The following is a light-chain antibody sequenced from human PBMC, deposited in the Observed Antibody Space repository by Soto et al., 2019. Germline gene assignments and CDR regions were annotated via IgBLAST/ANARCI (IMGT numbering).Light chain of an antibody. CDR2: RNN. J-gene: IGLJ2*01. V-gene: IGLV1-47*01. CDR1: SSNIESNF. CDR3: TVWDDSLRGRL. Sequence: QSVLTQPPSASGTPGQRVTISCSGSSSNIESNFVYWYQQFPGTAPRLLIYRNNQRPSGVPDRFSGSKSGTSASLAISALRSGDEADYYSTVWDDSLRGRLFGGGTKVTVL.